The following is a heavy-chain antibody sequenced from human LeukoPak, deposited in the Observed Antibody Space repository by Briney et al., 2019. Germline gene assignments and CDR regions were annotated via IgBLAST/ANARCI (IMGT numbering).Heavy chain of an antibody. CDR3: ARDPTYYYDSSGYPNDAFDI. CDR1: GFTVSSNY. V-gene: IGHV3-66*02. D-gene: IGHD3-22*01. CDR2: IYSGGST. J-gene: IGHJ3*02. Sequence: GGSLRLSCAASGFTVSSNYMSWVRQAPGKGLEWVSVIYSGGSTYYADSVKGRFTITRDNSKNTLYLQMNSLRAEGTAVYYCARDPTYYYDSSGYPNDAFDIWGQGTMVTVSS.